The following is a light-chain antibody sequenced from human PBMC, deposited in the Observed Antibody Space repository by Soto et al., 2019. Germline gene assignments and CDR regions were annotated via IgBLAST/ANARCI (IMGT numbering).Light chain of an antibody. CDR1: QSVRSSF. V-gene: IGKV3-15*01. CDR2: GAS. J-gene: IGKJ4*01. CDR3: QQYSNLPLT. Sequence: EIVMTPSPATLSVSPGERASLCCKASQSVRSSFLAWYQQKPGQAPSLLIYGASTRATGIPARFSGSGSGREVTPTINSLQSEDVAVYYCQQYSNLPLTFGGGTKVDIK.